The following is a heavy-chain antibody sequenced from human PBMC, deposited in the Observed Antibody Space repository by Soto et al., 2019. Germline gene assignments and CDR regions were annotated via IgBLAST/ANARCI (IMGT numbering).Heavy chain of an antibody. D-gene: IGHD6-19*01. J-gene: IGHJ2*01. CDR3: AQTLGSAVAGPGRFDL. Sequence: QVQLVQSGAAVKKPGSSVKVSCKASGGTFNRYAISWLRQAPGQGPEWMGGLTPMFGIGNSAQKFQGRVTITADESTTTVHMELRRLTCEDTAVYYCAQTLGSAVAGPGRFDLWGRGTRVIVSS. CDR2: LTPMFGIG. V-gene: IGHV1-69*12. CDR1: GGTFNRYA.